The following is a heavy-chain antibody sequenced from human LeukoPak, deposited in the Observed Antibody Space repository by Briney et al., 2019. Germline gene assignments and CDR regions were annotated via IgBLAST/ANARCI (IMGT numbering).Heavy chain of an antibody. CDR2: ISWNSGSI. D-gene: IGHD3-10*01. V-gene: IGHV3-9*01. CDR1: GFTFDDYA. Sequence: GGSLRLSCAASGFTFDDYAMHWVRQAPGKGLEWVSGISWNSGSIGYADSVKGRFTIFRDNAKNSLYLQMNSLRAEDTALYYCAKDDSGYGSGSYYSWGQGTLVTVSS. J-gene: IGHJ5*02. CDR3: AKDDSGYGSGSYYS.